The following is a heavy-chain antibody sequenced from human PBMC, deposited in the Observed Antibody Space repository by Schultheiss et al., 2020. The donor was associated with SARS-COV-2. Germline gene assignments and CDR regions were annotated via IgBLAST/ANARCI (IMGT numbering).Heavy chain of an antibody. CDR1: GFTFSSYG. V-gene: IGHV3-33*08. J-gene: IGHJ4*02. D-gene: IGHD4-11*01. CDR2: IWYDGSNK. CDR3: ARTVPTVINYFDY. Sequence: GESLKISCAASGFTFSSYGMHWVRQAPGKGLEWVAVIWYDGSNKYYADSVKGRFTISRDNAKNSLYLQMNSLRAEDTALYYCARTVPTVINYFDYWGQGTLVTVSS.